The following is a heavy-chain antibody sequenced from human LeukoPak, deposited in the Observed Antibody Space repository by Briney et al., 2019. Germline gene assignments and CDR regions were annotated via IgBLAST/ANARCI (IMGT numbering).Heavy chain of an antibody. CDR2: IYYSGST. J-gene: IGHJ4*02. CDR1: GGSISSYY. Sequence: SETLSLTCTVSGGSISSYYWSWIRQPPGKGLEWIGYIYYSGSTNYNPSLKSRVTMSVDTSKNQFSLKLSSVTAADTAVYYCARDRVGDSYGSFVYWGQGTLVTVSS. CDR3: ARDRVGDSYGSFVY. V-gene: IGHV4-59*01. D-gene: IGHD5-18*01.